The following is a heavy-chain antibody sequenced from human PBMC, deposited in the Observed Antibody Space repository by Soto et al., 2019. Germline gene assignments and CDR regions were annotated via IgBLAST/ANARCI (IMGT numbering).Heavy chain of an antibody. Sequence: ASVKVSCKASGYTFTSYDINWVRQATGHGLEWMGWMNPNSGNTGYAQKFQGRVTMTRNTSISTAYMELSSLRSEDTAVYYCARGEYCTNGVCYTVVMDVWGQGTGVTVSS. V-gene: IGHV1-8*01. CDR3: ARGEYCTNGVCYTVVMDV. D-gene: IGHD2-8*01. CDR1: GYTFTSYD. J-gene: IGHJ6*02. CDR2: MNPNSGNT.